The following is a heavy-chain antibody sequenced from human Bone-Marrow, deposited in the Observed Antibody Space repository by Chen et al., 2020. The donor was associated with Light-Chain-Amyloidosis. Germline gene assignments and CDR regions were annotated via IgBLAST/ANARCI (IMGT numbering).Heavy chain of an antibody. CDR1: GDSIENHY. Sequence: QLQESGPGLVKPSETLSLTCSVSGDSIENHYWTWIRQPAGGGLEWIGRIYSTGGTYFNPSLESRLSMSVDTSKNQFSLNLASITAADTAVYHCASSLVRGAFYGLDVWGQGTAVIVSS. V-gene: IGHV4-4*07. CDR2: IYSTGGT. D-gene: IGHD3-10*01. CDR3: ASSLVRGAFYGLDV. J-gene: IGHJ6*02.